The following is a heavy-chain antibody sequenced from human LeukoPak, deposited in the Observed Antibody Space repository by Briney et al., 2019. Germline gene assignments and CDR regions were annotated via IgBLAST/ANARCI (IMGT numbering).Heavy chain of an antibody. CDR2: ISYDGSNK. CDR3: AKEDDGSGSYYGRPIDY. D-gene: IGHD3-10*01. CDR1: GFTFSSYG. Sequence: PGRSLRLSCAASGFTFSSYGMHWVRQAPGKGLEWVAVISYDGSNKYYADSVKGRFTISRDNSKNTLYLQMNSLRAEDTAVYYCAKEDDGSGSYYGRPIDYWGQGTLVTVSS. V-gene: IGHV3-30*18. J-gene: IGHJ4*02.